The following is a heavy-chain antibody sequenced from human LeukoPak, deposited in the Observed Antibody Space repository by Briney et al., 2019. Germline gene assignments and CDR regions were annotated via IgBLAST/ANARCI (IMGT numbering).Heavy chain of an antibody. CDR1: GFIVSGDF. CDR3: ARERGRGRDSPWFDY. Sequence: GGSLRLSCAASGFIVSGDFMSWVRQAPGKGLEWVSVIYSDGSTYYADSVKGRFIISRDNSKNTLDLQMTGLRAEDTAVYYCARERGRGRDSPWFDYWGQGTLVTVSS. CDR2: IYSDGST. V-gene: IGHV3-53*01. D-gene: IGHD1-26*01. J-gene: IGHJ4*02.